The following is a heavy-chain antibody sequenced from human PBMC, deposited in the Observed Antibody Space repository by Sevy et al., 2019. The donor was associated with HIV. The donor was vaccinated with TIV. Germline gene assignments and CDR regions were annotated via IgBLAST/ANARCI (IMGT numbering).Heavy chain of an antibody. CDR1: GFTFSSYS. CDR2: ISDSSIYI. J-gene: IGHJ6*03. Sequence: GGSLRLSCAASGFTFSSYSMNWVRQAPGKGLEWVSSISDSSIYIYYADSVKGRFTISRDNAKNSLYLQMNSLRAEDTAVYYCAKSPVGGTTGGYDYYYYIDVWGKGTTVTVSS. D-gene: IGHD1-26*01. V-gene: IGHV3-21*01. CDR3: AKSPVGGTTGGYDYYYYIDV.